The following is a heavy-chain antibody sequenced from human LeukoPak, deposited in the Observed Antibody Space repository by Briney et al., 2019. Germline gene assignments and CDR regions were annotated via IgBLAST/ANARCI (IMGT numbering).Heavy chain of an antibody. D-gene: IGHD3-22*01. Sequence: SETLSLTCTVSGGSISSYYWSWIRQPAGKGLEWIGRIYTSGSTNYNPSLKSRVTMSVDTSKNQFSLKLSSVTAADTAVYYCARGLSYYDSSGSDAFDIWGQGTMVTVSS. CDR3: ARGLSYYDSSGSDAFDI. V-gene: IGHV4-4*07. J-gene: IGHJ3*02. CDR1: GGSISSYY. CDR2: IYTSGST.